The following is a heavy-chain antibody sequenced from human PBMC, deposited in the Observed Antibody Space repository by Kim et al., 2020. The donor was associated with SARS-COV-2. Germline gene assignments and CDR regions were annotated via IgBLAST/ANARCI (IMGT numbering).Heavy chain of an antibody. J-gene: IGHJ4*02. V-gene: IGHV4-39*02. CDR1: GGSISSGSYY. CDR3: ATSERRHYYGSGTDF. D-gene: IGHD3-10*01. CDR2: IHYSGST. Sequence: SETLSLTCSVSGGSISSGSYYWGWIRQPPGKGLEWIGSIHYSGSTYYNPSLKSRVSISVDTSKNHFSLKLSSVTAADTAVYYCATSERRHYYGSGTDFWGQGTLVTVSS.